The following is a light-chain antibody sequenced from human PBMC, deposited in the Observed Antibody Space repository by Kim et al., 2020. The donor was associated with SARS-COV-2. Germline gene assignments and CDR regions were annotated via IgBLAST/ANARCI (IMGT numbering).Light chain of an antibody. CDR1: SGSIASNY. CDR3: QSFDRSNPVV. Sequence: NFMLTQPHSVSDSPGKTATISCTRSSGSIASNYVQWYQQRPGSSPTTVIYEDNQRPSGVPDRLSGSIDSSSNSAFLTISGLKTEDEADYYCQSFDRSNPVVFGGGTQLTVL. CDR2: EDN. V-gene: IGLV6-57*01. J-gene: IGLJ2*01.